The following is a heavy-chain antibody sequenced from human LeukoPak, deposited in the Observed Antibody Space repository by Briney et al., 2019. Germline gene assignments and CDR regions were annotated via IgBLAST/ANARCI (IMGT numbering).Heavy chain of an antibody. CDR2: INAGNGNT. D-gene: IGHD2-21*02. CDR3: AGARGVTDPFDY. J-gene: IGHJ4*02. V-gene: IGHV1-3*01. CDR1: GYTFTSYA. Sequence: ASVKVSCKASGYTFTSYAMHWVRQAPGQRLEWMGWINAGNGNTKYSQKFQGRVTITRDTSASTAYMELSSLRSEDTAVYYCAGARGVTDPFDYWGRGTLVTVSS.